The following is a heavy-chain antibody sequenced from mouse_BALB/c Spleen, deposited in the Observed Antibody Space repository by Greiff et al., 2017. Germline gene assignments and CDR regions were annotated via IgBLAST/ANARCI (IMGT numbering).Heavy chain of an antibody. CDR2: ISCYNGAT. CDR3: ARSLGNYDAMDY. D-gene: IGHD2-1*01. V-gene: IGHV1S34*01. J-gene: IGHJ4*01. CDR1: GYSFTGYY. Sequence: LVKTGASVKISCKASGYSFTGYYMHWVKQSHGKSLEWIGYISCYNGATSYNQKFKGKATFTVDTSSSTAYMQFNSLTSEDSAVYYCARSLGNYDAMDYWGQGTSVTVSS.